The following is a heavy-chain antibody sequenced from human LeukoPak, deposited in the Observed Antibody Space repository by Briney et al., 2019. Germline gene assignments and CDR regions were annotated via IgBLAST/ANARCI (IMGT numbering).Heavy chain of an antibody. J-gene: IGHJ4*02. CDR3: ARDHTTWRGPLPGRVDY. Sequence: SETLSLSCIVSGGSIRGYYWSWVRQPPGKGLEWIGYIYYSGSTNYNPSLKSRVTISVDTSKNQFSLKLSSVTAADTAVYYCARDHTTWRGPLPGRVDYWGKGNLVTVSS. V-gene: IGHV4-59*01. CDR2: IYYSGST. D-gene: IGHD1-26*01. CDR1: GGSIRGYY.